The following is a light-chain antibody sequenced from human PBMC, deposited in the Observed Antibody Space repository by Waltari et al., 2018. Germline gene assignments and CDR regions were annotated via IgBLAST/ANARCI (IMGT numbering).Light chain of an antibody. V-gene: IGLV3-1*01. Sequence: SFELTQAPSVSVSTGQTHSRTCSAGISAGEYVSLYQHKPGQSPVFGSYQDNLRPAGIAVRFSGSNSGNTATLTISGTQAMDEADYYCAAWDNSTFVLFGGGTKVTVL. CDR1: ISAGEY. CDR2: QDN. J-gene: IGLJ2*01. CDR3: AAWDNSTFVL.